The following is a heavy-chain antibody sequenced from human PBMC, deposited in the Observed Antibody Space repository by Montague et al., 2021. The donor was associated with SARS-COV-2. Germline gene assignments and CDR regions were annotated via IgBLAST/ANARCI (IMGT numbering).Heavy chain of an antibody. Sequence: SETLSLTCTVSGGSISSSSYYWGWIRQPPGKGLEWIGSIYYSGRTYYNPSLKSRVTISVDTSKNQFSLKLSSVTAADTAVYYCARQEPIVVVVAAARGWFDPWGQGTLVTVSS. CDR2: IYYSGRT. V-gene: IGHV4-39*01. CDR3: ARQEPIVVVVAAARGWFDP. CDR1: GGSISSSSYY. J-gene: IGHJ5*02. D-gene: IGHD2-15*01.